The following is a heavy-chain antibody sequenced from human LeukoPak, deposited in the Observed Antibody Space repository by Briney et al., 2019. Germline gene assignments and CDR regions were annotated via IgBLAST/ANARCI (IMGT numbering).Heavy chain of an antibody. J-gene: IGHJ4*02. CDR3: ARRGTSSGIIDY. V-gene: IGHV4-39*07. Sequence: PSETLSLTCTVSGGSISSSSYYWGWIRQPPGKGLEWIGSIYYSGSTYYNPSLKSRVTISVDTSKNQFSLKLSSVTAADTAVYYCARRGTSSGIIDYWGQGTLVTVSS. CDR2: IYYSGST. D-gene: IGHD3-10*01. CDR1: GGSISSSSYY.